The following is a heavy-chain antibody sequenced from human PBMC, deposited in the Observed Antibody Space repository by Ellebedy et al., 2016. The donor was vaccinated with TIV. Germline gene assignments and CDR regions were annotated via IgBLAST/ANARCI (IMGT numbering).Heavy chain of an antibody. CDR2: INPNSGGT. CDR1: GYTFTGYY. D-gene: IGHD6-13*01. V-gene: IGHV1-2*04. Sequence: AASVKVSCKASGYTFTGYYMHWVRQAPGQGLEWMGWINPNSGGTNYAQKFQGWVTMTRDTSISTAYMELSRLRSDDTAVYYCARGLLIAAAANDAFDIWGQGTTVTVSS. J-gene: IGHJ3*02. CDR3: ARGLLIAAAANDAFDI.